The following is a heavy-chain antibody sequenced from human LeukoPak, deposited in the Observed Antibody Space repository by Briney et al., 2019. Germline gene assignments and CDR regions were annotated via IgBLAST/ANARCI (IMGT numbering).Heavy chain of an antibody. CDR2: INHSGST. Sequence: PSGTLSLTCAVSGGSISSSNWWSWVRQPPGKGLEWIGEINHSGSTNYNSSLKSRVTISVDTSKNQFSLKLSSVTAADTAVYYCARSSNLAYNWFDPWGQGTLVTVSS. J-gene: IGHJ5*02. V-gene: IGHV4-4*02. CDR1: GGSISSSNW. D-gene: IGHD2-2*01. CDR3: ARSSNLAYNWFDP.